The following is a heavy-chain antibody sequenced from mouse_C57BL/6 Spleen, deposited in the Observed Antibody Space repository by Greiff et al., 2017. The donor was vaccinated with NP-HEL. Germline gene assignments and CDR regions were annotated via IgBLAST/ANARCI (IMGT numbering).Heavy chain of an antibody. D-gene: IGHD2-2*01. CDR3: ARLAMVTTGWYFDV. J-gene: IGHJ1*03. V-gene: IGHV5-17*01. Sequence: DVMLVESGGGLVKPGGSLKLSCAASGFTFSDYGMHWVRQAPEKGLEWVAYISSGSSTIYYADTVKGRFTISRDNAKNTLFLQMTSLRSEDTAMYYCARLAMVTTGWYFDVWGTGTTVTVSS. CDR2: ISSGSSTI. CDR1: GFTFSDYG.